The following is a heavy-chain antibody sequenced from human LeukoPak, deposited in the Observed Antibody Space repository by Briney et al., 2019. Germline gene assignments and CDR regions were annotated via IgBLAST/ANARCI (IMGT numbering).Heavy chain of an antibody. J-gene: IGHJ4*02. V-gene: IGHV4-30-4*08. CDR3: ARALVTYYYDSSGYSGLFAY. CDR2: IYYSGST. D-gene: IGHD3-22*01. CDR1: GGSISSGDYY. Sequence: PSETLSLTCTVSGGSISSGDYYWSWIRQPPGKGLEWIGYIYYSGSTYYNPSLKSRVTKSVDTSKNQFSLKLSSVTAADTAVYYCARALVTYYYDSSGYSGLFAYWGQGTLVTVSS.